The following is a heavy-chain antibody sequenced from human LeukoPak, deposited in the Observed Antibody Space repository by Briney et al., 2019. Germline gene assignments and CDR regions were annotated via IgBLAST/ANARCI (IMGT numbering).Heavy chain of an antibody. V-gene: IGHV3-23*01. J-gene: IGHJ4*02. CDR1: GFTLRSYD. CDR3: AKEYSGYDFDY. D-gene: IGHD5-12*01. CDR2: TSGSGFNS. Sequence: GGSLRLSCAASGFTLRSYDMSWVRQAPGKGLEWVAATSGSGFNSYYADSVRGRFTISRDNSQNTLYLQMDSLRAEDTALYYCAKEYSGYDFDYWGQGTLVTVSS.